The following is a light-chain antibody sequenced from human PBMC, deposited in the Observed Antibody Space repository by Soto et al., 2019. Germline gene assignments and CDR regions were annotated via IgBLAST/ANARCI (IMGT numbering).Light chain of an antibody. CDR2: GAS. V-gene: IGKV3-20*01. CDR1: QSVTSSY. J-gene: IGKJ1*01. CDR3: QQYGNSPWT. Sequence: EIVLTQSPGTLSLSPGERATLSCRASQSVTSSYLAWYQQKPGQAPRLFIYGASSRATGIPERFSGSGSGTDFTLTISRLEPEDFAVYHCQQYGNSPWTFGQGTKVEIK.